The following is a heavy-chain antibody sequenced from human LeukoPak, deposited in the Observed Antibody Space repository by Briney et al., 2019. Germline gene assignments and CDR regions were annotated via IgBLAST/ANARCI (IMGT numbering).Heavy chain of an antibody. CDR2: IYPGDSDT. V-gene: IGHV5-51*01. D-gene: IGHD3-22*01. CDR3: ARHPRPRYYYDSSYEDWHNYYYYYGMDV. CDR1: GYSFTSYW. J-gene: IGHJ6*02. Sequence: LGESLKISCKGSGYSFTSYWIGWVRQMPGKGLEWMGIIYPGDSDTRYSPSFQGQVTISADKSISTAYLQWSSLKASDTAMYYCARHPRPRYYYDSSYEDWHNYYYYYGMDVWGQGTTVTVSS.